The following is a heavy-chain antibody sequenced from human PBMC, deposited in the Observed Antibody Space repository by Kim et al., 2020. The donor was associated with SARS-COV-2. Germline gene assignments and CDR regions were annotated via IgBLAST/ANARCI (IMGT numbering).Heavy chain of an antibody. J-gene: IGHJ4*02. CDR2: IYYSGIT. Sequence: SETLSLTCTVSGASVSSGSFYWSWIRQPPGKGLEWIGYIYYSGITNYNPSLKSRVTISVDTSKNQFSLNLSSVTAADTAVYYCAREYGSGWRQIDYWGQGTLVTVSP. D-gene: IGHD6-19*01. CDR3: AREYGSGWRQIDY. V-gene: IGHV4-61*01. CDR1: GASVSSGSFY.